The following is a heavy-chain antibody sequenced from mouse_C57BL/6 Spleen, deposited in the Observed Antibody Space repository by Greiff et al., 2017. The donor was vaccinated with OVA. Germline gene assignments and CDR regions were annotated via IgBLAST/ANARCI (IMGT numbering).Heavy chain of an antibody. CDR3: ARSRNYSNPYAMDY. V-gene: IGHV1-18*01. J-gene: IGHJ4*01. D-gene: IGHD2-5*01. CDR2: INPNNGGT. CDR1: GYTFTDYN. Sequence: VQLQQSGPELVKPGASVKIPCKASGYTFTDYNMDWVKQSHGKSLEWIGDINPNNGGTIYNQKFKGKATLTVDKSSSTAYMELRSLTSEDTAVYYCARSRNYSNPYAMDYWGQGTSVTVSS.